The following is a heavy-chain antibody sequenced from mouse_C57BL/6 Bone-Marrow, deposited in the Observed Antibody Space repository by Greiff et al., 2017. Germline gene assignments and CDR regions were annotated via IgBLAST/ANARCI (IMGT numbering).Heavy chain of an antibody. V-gene: IGHV1-55*01. CDR1: GYTFTSYW. CDR3: AREERAAQATGGY. J-gene: IGHJ2*01. D-gene: IGHD3-2*02. CDR2: IYPGSGST. Sequence: QVQLQQPGAELVKPGASVKMSCKASGYTFTSYWITWVKQRPGQGLEWIGDIYPGSGSTNYNEKFKSKATLTVDTSSSTAYMQLSSLTSEDSAVYYCAREERAAQATGGYWGQGTTLTVSS.